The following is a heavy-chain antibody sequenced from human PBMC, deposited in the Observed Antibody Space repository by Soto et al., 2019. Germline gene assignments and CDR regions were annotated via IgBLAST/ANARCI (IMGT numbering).Heavy chain of an antibody. CDR2: IYPGDSDT. CDR3: ARRHSSGASTMIDLSNPLQPLS. CDR1: GNSFNNW. Sequence: PGESLKISCKGLGNSFNNWIGWVRQMPGKGLEWVGIIYPGDSDTRYSPSFQGQVTISADKSISTAYLQWSSLKASDTAMYYCARRHSSGASTMIDLSNPLQPLSWG. D-gene: IGHD3-22*01. V-gene: IGHV5-51*01. J-gene: IGHJ5*01.